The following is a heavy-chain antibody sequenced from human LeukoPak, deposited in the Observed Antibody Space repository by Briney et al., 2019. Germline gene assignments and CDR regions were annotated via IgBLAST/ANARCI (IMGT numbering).Heavy chain of an antibody. CDR1: GGSISSYY. V-gene: IGHV4-59*01. J-gene: IGHJ6*02. D-gene: IGHD3-10*01. Sequence: SETLSLTCTVSGGSISSYYWSWTRQPPGKGLEWIGYIYYSGSTNYNPSLKSRVTISVDTSKNQFSLKLSSVTAADTAVYYCARDRLNIRGVIITDYYYGMDVWGQGTTVTVSS. CDR3: ARDRLNIRGVIITDYYYGMDV. CDR2: IYYSGST.